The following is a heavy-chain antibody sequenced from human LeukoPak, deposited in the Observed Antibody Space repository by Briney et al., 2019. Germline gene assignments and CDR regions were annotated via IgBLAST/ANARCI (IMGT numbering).Heavy chain of an antibody. J-gene: IGHJ4*02. CDR3: ARSGYSSGWYNYFDY. D-gene: IGHD6-19*01. CDR2: ISSSGSTI. Sequence: PGGSLRLSCAASGFTFSSYEMNWVRQAPGKGLEWVSYISSSGSTIYYADSVKGRLTISRDNAKNSLYLQMNSLRAEDTAVYHCARSGYSSGWYNYFDYWGQGTLVTVSS. V-gene: IGHV3-48*03. CDR1: GFTFSSYE.